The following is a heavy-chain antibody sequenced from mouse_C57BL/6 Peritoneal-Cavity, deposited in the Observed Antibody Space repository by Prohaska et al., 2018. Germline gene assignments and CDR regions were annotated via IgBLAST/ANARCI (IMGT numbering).Heavy chain of an antibody. V-gene: IGHV6-3*01. Sequence: EVTLEESGGGLVQPGGSMKLSCVASGFTFSNYWMNWVRQSPEKGLEWVAQIRLKSDNYATHYAESVKGRFTISRDDSKSSVYLQMNNLRAEDTGIYYCTRFAYWGQGTLVTVSA. J-gene: IGHJ3*01. CDR1: GFTFSNYW. CDR2: IRLKSDNYAT. CDR3: TRFAY.